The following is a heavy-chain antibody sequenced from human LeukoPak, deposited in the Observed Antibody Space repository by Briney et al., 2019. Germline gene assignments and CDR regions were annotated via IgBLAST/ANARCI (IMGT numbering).Heavy chain of an antibody. CDR3: ARAMWDAFDI. D-gene: IGHD3-10*02. CDR2: ISSRGTGI. J-gene: IGHJ3*02. Sequence: PGGSLRLSCAASGFTFRDYYMGWIRQAPGKGLEWVSYISSRGTGIYYADSVKGRFTISRDNAKNSLYLQVNSLRAEDTAVYYCARAMWDAFDIWGQGTMVTVSS. CDR1: GFTFRDYY. V-gene: IGHV3-11*01.